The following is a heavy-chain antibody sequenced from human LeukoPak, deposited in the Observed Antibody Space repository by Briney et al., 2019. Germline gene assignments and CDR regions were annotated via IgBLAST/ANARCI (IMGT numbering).Heavy chain of an antibody. CDR1: GGSFSGYY. V-gene: IGHV4-34*01. Sequence: SETLSLTCAVYGGSFSGYYWSWIRQPPGKGLEWIGEINHRGSTNYNPSLKSRVTISVDTSKNQFSLKLSSVTAADTAVYYCARGRGYSYGFGYWGQGTQVTVSS. CDR2: INHRGST. D-gene: IGHD5-18*01. CDR3: ARGRGYSYGFGY. J-gene: IGHJ4*02.